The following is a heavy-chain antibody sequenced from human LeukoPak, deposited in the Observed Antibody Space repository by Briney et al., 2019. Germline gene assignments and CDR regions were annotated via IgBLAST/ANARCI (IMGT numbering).Heavy chain of an antibody. D-gene: IGHD4-17*01. J-gene: IGHJ3*02. CDR3: AKDPNGDYIGTFDI. CDR1: GFTVSSNY. V-gene: IGHV3-23*01. Sequence: GGSLRLSCAASGFTVSSNYMTWVRQAPGKGLEWVSVISGSGGSTQYAASVQGRFTISRDNSKNTLYLQMNSLRAEDTAVYYCAKDPNGDYIGTFDIWGQGTMVTVSS. CDR2: ISGSGGST.